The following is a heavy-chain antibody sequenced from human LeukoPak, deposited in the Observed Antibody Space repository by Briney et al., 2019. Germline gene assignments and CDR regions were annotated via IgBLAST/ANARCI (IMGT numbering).Heavy chain of an antibody. CDR3: TKGPYGNSIYYGMDV. Sequence: PGGSLRLSCAASGFTFSNSGMSWVRLSPWTGLELVSVISESGDNTYYANSVKGRFTVSRDNSKNTLYLQMNNVRGEDTALYYCTKGPYGNSIYYGMDVGGQGTTVTVPS. J-gene: IGHJ6*02. D-gene: IGHD5-24*01. CDR2: ISESGDNT. CDR1: GFTFSNSG. V-gene: IGHV3-23*01.